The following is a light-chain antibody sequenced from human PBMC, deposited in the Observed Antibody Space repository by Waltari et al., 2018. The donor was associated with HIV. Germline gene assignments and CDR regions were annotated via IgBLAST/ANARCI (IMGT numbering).Light chain of an antibody. J-gene: IGLJ1*01. Sequence: YVLTQTPSVSVAPGTTAPITCGGKNLGDKHVHWYQQKSGQAPVLVIYDDKLRPSGIPARISGSNSGGTATLTISGVEVGDEAEYYCQVFENSRDQAFGTGTKVTVL. CDR1: NLGDKH. V-gene: IGLV3-21*01. CDR2: DDK. CDR3: QVFENSRDQA.